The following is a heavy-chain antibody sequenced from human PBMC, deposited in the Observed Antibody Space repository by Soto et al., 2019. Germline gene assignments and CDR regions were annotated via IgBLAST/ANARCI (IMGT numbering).Heavy chain of an antibody. CDR3: ARTELRYWFDP. CDR2: IYHSGST. J-gene: IGHJ5*02. V-gene: IGHV4-30-2*01. D-gene: IGHD3-16*01. Sequence: QLQLQESGSGLVKPSQTLSLTCAVSGGSISSGGYSWSWIRQPPGKGLEWIGYIYHSGSTYYNPSHKSRVTISVDRSKNQFSLKLSSVTAADTAVYSGARTELRYWFDPWGQGTLVTVSS. CDR1: GGSISSGGYS.